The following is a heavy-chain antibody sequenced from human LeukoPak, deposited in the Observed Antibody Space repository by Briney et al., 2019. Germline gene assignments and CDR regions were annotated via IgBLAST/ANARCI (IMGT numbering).Heavy chain of an antibody. J-gene: IGHJ4*02. CDR2: ISGSGGST. Sequence: GGSPRLSCAASGFTFSSYAMSWVRQAPGKGLEWVSAISGSGGSTYYADSVKGRFTISRDNSKNTLYLRMNSLRAEDTAVYYCARGFITMIVVDTPKSPFDYWGQGTLVTVSS. CDR1: GFTFSSYA. V-gene: IGHV3-23*01. CDR3: ARGFITMIVVDTPKSPFDY. D-gene: IGHD3-22*01.